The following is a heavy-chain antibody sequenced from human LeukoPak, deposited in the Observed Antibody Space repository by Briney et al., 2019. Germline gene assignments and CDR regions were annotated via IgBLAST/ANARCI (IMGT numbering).Heavy chain of an antibody. V-gene: IGHV4-59*08. CDR2: IYYSGST. D-gene: IGHD4-17*01. Sequence: SETLSLTCTVSGDSISSYYWNWIRQPPGKGLEWIGYIYYSGSTSYNPSLKSRVTISVDTSKNQFSLKLSSVTAADTAVYYCARVPTVTFFDYWGQGTLVTVSS. CDR1: GDSISSYY. CDR3: ARVPTVTFFDY. J-gene: IGHJ4*02.